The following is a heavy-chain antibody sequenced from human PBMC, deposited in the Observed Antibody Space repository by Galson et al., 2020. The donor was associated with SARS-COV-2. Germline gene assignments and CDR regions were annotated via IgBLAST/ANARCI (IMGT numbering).Heavy chain of an antibody. CDR3: ATSPPFVEANWFDP. Sequence: ASVKVSCKVSGYTLTELSMHWVRQAPGKGLEWMGGFDPEDGETIYAQKFQGRVTMTEDTSTDTAYMELSSLRSEDTAVYYCATSPPFVEANWFDPWGHGTLVTVSS. CDR2: FDPEDGET. CDR1: GYTLTELS. J-gene: IGHJ5*02. D-gene: IGHD3-3*01. V-gene: IGHV1-24*01.